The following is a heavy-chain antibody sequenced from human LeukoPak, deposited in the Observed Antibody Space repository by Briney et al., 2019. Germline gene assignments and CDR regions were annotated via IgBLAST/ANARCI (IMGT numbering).Heavy chain of an antibody. CDR2: ILGGAGST. V-gene: IGHV3-23*01. CDR3: AHGTVYQLDY. Sequence: GGSLRLSCAASGFPLSYYYMSWIRQAPGRGLEWVSGILGGAGSTYYADSVKGRFTISRDNSKNTLYLQMNSLRAEDTAVYYCAHGTVYQLDYWGQGTLVTVSS. J-gene: IGHJ4*02. CDR1: GFPLSYYY. D-gene: IGHD2-2*01.